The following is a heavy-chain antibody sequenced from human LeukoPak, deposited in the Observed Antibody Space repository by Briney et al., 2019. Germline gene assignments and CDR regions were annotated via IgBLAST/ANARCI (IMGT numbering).Heavy chain of an antibody. V-gene: IGHV3-30-3*01. CDR2: ISYDGSNK. CDR1: GFTFSSYA. CDR3: ARDYYDSSGYYRGIDY. Sequence: GGSLRLSCAASGFTFSSYAMHWVRQAPGKGLEWVAVISYDGSNKYYADSVKGRFTISRDNSKNTLYLQMNSLRAEDTAVYYCARDYYDSSGYYRGIDYWGQGTLVTVSS. D-gene: IGHD3-22*01. J-gene: IGHJ4*02.